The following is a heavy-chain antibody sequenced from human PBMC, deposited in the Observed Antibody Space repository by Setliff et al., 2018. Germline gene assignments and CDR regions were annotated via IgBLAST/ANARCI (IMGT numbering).Heavy chain of an antibody. V-gene: IGHV3-30*03. D-gene: IGHD3-10*01. CDR3: RQWFGELSRDY. Sequence: GGSLRLSCAASGFTVSSFSMHWVRQAPVKGLDWVATLSDDGSNEFYADSVKGRFTISGDSSKNAVYLQMNSLRADDTAVYYCRQWFGELSRDYWGPGTLVTVSS. CDR1: GFTVSSFS. CDR2: LSDDGSNE. J-gene: IGHJ4*02.